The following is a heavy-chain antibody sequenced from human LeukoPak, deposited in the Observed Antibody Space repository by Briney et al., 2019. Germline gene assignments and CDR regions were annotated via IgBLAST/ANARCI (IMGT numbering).Heavy chain of an antibody. CDR2: IYYSGST. CDR3: ARVTGDYYYYYMDV. Sequence: SETLSLTCTDSGGSISSHYWSWIRQPPGKGLEWIGYIYYSGSTNYNPSLKSRVTISVDTSKNQFSLKLSSVTAADTAVYYCARVTGDYYYYYMDVWGKGTTVTVSS. D-gene: IGHD3-9*01. CDR1: GGSISSHY. J-gene: IGHJ6*03. V-gene: IGHV4-59*11.